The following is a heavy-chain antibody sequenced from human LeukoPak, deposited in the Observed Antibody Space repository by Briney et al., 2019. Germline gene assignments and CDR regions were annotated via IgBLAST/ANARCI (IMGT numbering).Heavy chain of an antibody. Sequence: GGSLRLSFSASGFTFHNYAMHWVRQAPGKGLGYVSAIGSDGGNTNYADSVKGRFTIPRDNSKNTLYLQMSSLRAEDTAVYFCVKRGPGGSVSYLWYFDLWGGGTLVTVSS. J-gene: IGHJ2*01. CDR1: GFTFHNYA. CDR3: VKRGPGGSVSYLWYFDL. V-gene: IGHV3-64D*09. CDR2: IGSDGGNT. D-gene: IGHD6-25*01.